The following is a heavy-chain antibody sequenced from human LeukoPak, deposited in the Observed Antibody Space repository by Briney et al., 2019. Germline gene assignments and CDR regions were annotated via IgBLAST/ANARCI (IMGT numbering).Heavy chain of an antibody. CDR2: IYHSGST. CDR3: ARERVVPAAIQQGYFDY. J-gene: IGHJ4*02. D-gene: IGHD2-2*02. V-gene: IGHV4-38-2*02. CDR1: GYSISSGYY. Sequence: SETLSLTCAVSGYSISSGYYWGWIRQPPGKGLEWIGSIYHSGSTYYNPSLKSRATISVDTSKNQFSLKLSSVTAAGTAVYYCARERVVPAAIQQGYFDYWGQGTLVTVSS.